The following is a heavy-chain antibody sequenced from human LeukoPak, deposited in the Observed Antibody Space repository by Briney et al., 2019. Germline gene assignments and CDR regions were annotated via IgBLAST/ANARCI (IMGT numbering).Heavy chain of an antibody. D-gene: IGHD2-2*01. CDR1: GFAFGSEA. CDR3: ARACSTSDIDY. Sequence: GGSLRLSCAVSGFAFGSEAMSWVRQAPGKGLEWVSGINWNGGSTGYADSVKGRFAISRDNAKNSLYLQMNSLRAEDTAVYYCARACSTSDIDYWGQGTLVTVSS. J-gene: IGHJ4*02. V-gene: IGHV3-20*04. CDR2: INWNGGST.